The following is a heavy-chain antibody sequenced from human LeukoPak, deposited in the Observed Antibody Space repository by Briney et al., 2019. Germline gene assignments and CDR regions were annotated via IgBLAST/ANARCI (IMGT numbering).Heavy chain of an antibody. CDR1: GGSISSSSYY. CDR2: IYYSGST. V-gene: IGHV4-39*07. CDR3: ARGPPFDY. Sequence: SETLSLTCTVSGGSISSSSYYWGWIRQPPGKGLEWIGSIYYSGSTYYNPSLKSRVTISVDTSKNQFSLKLSSVTAADTAVYYCARGPPFDYWGQGTLVTVSS. J-gene: IGHJ4*02.